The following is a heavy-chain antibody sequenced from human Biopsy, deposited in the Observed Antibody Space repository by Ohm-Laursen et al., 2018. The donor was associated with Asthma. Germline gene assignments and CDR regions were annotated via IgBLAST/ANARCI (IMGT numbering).Heavy chain of an antibody. J-gene: IGHJ6*02. CDR1: SGSGGYMRSGNYY. CDR3: VRGSSSWHHGPFHYYYGLDV. Sequence: SQTLSLTCSLSSGSGGYMRSGNYYWGWIRHPPGKGLEWIGSIYYSGTTYYNPSLESRVTVSAETSKNQFSLKLTSVTAADTAVYYCVRGSSSWHHGPFHYYYGLDVWGQGTTATVSS. D-gene: IGHD6-13*01. CDR2: IYYSGTT. V-gene: IGHV4-39*01.